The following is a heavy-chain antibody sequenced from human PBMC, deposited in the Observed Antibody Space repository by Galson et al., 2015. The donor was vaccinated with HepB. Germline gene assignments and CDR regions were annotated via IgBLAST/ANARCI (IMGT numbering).Heavy chain of an antibody. CDR2: INPNSGGT. CDR3: ARVSGWNQYYFDY. Sequence: SVKVSCKASGYTFTGYYMHWVRQAPGQGLEWMGWINPNSGGTNYAQKFQGWVTMTRDTSISTAYMELSRLRSDDTAVYYCARVSGWNQYYFDYWGQGTLVTVSS. D-gene: IGHD1-1*01. J-gene: IGHJ4*02. V-gene: IGHV1-2*04. CDR1: GYTFTGYY.